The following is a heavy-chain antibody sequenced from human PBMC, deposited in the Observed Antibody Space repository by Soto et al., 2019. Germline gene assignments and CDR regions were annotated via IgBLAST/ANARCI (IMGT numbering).Heavy chain of an antibody. V-gene: IGHV4-31*03. J-gene: IGHJ6*02. CDR2: IYYSGST. CDR1: GGSISSGGYY. Sequence: QVQLQESGPGLVKPSQTLSLTCTVSGGSISSGGYYWSWIRQHPGKGLEWIGYIYYSGSTYYNPSRKSRVTISVDTSKNLFSLKLSSVTAADTAVYYCARDYSNYYYGMDVWGQGTTVTVSS. D-gene: IGHD4-4*01. CDR3: ARDYSNYYYGMDV.